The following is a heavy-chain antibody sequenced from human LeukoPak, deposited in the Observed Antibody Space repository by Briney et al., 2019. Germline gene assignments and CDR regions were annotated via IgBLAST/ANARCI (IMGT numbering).Heavy chain of an antibody. CDR1: GFTFSSYG. CDR3: AKDSGYCSGGSCSDDAFDI. CDR2: ISYDGSNK. Sequence: GGSLRLSCAASGFTFSSYGMHWVRQAPGKGLEWVAVISYDGSNKYYADSVKGRFTISRDNSKNTLYLQMNSLRAEDTAVYYCAKDSGYCSGGSCSDDAFDIWGQGTMVTVSS. D-gene: IGHD2-15*01. J-gene: IGHJ3*02. V-gene: IGHV3-30*18.